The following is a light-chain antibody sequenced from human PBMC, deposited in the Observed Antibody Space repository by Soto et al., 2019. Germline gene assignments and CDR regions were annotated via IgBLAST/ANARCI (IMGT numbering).Light chain of an antibody. CDR3: KSYAGSNSSV. J-gene: IGLJ1*01. CDR2: EVA. Sequence: QSVLTQPPSASGSPGQSVTISWTGTKDDIGVYDFVSWYQHHPGKAPRLIIYEVAQRPSGVPDRFSGSKSGNTASLTVSGLQAADETDYFCKSYAGSNSSVFASGTKVNVL. V-gene: IGLV2-8*01. CDR1: KDDIGVYDF.